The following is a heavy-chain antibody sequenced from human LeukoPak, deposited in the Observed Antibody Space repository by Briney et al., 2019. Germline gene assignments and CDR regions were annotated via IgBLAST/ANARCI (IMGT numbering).Heavy chain of an antibody. CDR2: TNNSSSWYN. CDR3: VRVVAAAALPFLI. D-gene: IGHD2-2*01. CDR1: GDSVSSNSAA. V-gene: IGHV6-1*01. Sequence: SPTVSLTCAISGDSVSSNSAAWNWIRQSPSRGLEWLGRTNNSSSWYNDYAVSMKSRITINPDTSKNQFSLQLNSVTREDTAVYYCVRVVAAAALPFLIWGQRKLGTVSP. J-gene: IGHJ3*01.